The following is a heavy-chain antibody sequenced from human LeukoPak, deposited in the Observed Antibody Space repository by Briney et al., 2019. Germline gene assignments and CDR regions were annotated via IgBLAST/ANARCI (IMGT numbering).Heavy chain of an antibody. CDR1: GGSISSYY. D-gene: IGHD2-15*01. V-gene: IGHV4-4*07. CDR2: IYTSGST. Sequence: PSETLSLTCTVSGGSISSYYWSWIRQPAGKGLEWIGRIYTSGSTNYNPSLKSRVTMSVDTSKNQFSLKLSSVTAADTAVYYCARNQVVGLRNWFDPWGQGTLVTVSS. J-gene: IGHJ5*02. CDR3: ARNQVVGLRNWFDP.